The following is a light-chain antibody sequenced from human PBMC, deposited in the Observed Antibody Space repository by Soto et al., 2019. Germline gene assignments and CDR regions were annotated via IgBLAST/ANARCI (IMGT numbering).Light chain of an antibody. CDR1: QSVSSK. Sequence: EIARTQSPATLSVSPGERATLSCRASQSVSSKLAWYQQKPGQAPRLLIYADSNRATGIPARFSGSGSGTDFTLTISRLEPEDSAVYYCQQHGTTFGQGTKVDIK. CDR3: QQHGTT. V-gene: IGKV3D-15*01. J-gene: IGKJ1*01. CDR2: ADS.